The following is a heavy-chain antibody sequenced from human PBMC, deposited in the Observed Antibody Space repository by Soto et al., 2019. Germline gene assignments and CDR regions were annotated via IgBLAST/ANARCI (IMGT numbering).Heavy chain of an antibody. D-gene: IGHD2-15*01. CDR3: ARARWELLNNGLDI. V-gene: IGHV3-7*01. CDR1: GFIFSDYG. Sequence: PGGSLRLSCAGSGFIFSDYGMSWVRQAPGKGLEWVANTKHDGSEKEYVDSLKGRVTISRDNAKNSLFLQLNFLRAEDTAVYYCARARWELLNNGLDIWGHGTMVTCSS. J-gene: IGHJ3*02. CDR2: TKHDGSEK.